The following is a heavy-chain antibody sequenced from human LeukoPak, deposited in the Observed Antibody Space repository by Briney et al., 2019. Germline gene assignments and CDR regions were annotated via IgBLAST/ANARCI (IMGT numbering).Heavy chain of an antibody. D-gene: IGHD1-26*01. J-gene: IGHJ4*02. Sequence: GGSQRLSCAASGFTLSSNYMSWVRQAPGKELEWVSVIYSGGSTYYADSVKGRFTISRHNSKNTLYLQMNSLRAEDTAVYYCARGVGYFDYWGQGTLVTVSS. CDR1: GFTLSSNY. V-gene: IGHV3-53*04. CDR3: ARGVGYFDY. CDR2: IYSGGST.